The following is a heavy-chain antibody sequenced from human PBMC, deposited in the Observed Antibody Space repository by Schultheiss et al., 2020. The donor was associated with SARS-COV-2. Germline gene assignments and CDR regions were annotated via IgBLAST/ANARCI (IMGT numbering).Heavy chain of an antibody. CDR2: IYYSGST. D-gene: IGHD2-2*01. V-gene: IGHV4-61*10. J-gene: IGHJ4*02. CDR1: GGSVSSGSYY. CDR3: ARVRLCSSTSCGGYYFDY. Sequence: SETLSLTCTVSGGSVSSGSYYWSWIRQPAGKGLEWIGYIYYSGSTYYNPSLKSRVTISVDTSKNQFSLKLSSVTAADTAVYYCARVRLCSSTSCGGYYFDYWGQGTLVTVSS.